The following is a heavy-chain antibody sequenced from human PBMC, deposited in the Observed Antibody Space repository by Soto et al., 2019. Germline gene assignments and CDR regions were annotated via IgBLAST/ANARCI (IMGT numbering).Heavy chain of an antibody. D-gene: IGHD3-16*01. CDR2: IFSSGTT. V-gene: IGHV4-30-4*01. Sequence: SETLSLTCTVSGDSISSGNKYWSWIRQAPRKGLEWIGYIFSSGTTYYNPSLKSRLTMSLDTSQNQFSLRLASVTDADSAYYYCARVPSPFDYYYAMDVWGQGTTVTVSS. CDR3: ARVPSPFDYYYAMDV. CDR1: GDSISSGNKY. J-gene: IGHJ6*02.